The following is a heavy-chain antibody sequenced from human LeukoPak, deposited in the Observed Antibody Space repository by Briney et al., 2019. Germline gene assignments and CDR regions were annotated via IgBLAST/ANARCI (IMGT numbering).Heavy chain of an antibody. D-gene: IGHD4-11*01. Sequence: GGSLKLSCAASGFTFSSYWMHWVRQAPGKGLVWVSRINSDGSSTSYADSVKGRFTISRDNAKNTAYLQMNSLKTEDTAVYYCTSDYTTPNYYHMDVWGKGTTVTVSS. CDR3: TSDYTTPNYYHMDV. CDR1: GFTFSSYW. CDR2: INSDGSST. J-gene: IGHJ6*03. V-gene: IGHV3-74*01.